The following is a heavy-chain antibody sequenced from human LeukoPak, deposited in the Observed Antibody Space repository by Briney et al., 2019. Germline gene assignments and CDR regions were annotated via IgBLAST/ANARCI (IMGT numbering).Heavy chain of an antibody. J-gene: IGHJ4*02. D-gene: IGHD3-10*01. V-gene: IGHV4-34*01. CDR2: INHSGST. CDR3: ARALVVRGVIKGRAFDY. CDR1: GGSFSGYY. Sequence: PSETLSLTCAVYGGSFSGYYWSWIRQPPGKGLEWIGEINHSGSTNYNPSLKSQVTISVDTSKNQFSLKLSSVTAADTAVYYCARALVVRGVIKGRAFDYWGQGTLVTVSS.